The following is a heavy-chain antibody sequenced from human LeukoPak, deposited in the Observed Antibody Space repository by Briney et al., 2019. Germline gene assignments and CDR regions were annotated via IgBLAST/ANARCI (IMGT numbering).Heavy chain of an antibody. CDR2: IDYSGNT. J-gene: IGHJ3*02. Sequence: PSETLSLTCTVSGGSISSGDYHWSWVRQYSGKALEWIGYIDYSGNTYHNPSLKSRVTMSLDTSENRFSLKMTSATAADTAVYYCARGNMALKILLDAFEIWGQGTKVTVST. D-gene: IGHD2-15*01. V-gene: IGHV4-31*03. CDR3: ARGNMALKILLDAFEI. CDR1: GGSISSGDYH.